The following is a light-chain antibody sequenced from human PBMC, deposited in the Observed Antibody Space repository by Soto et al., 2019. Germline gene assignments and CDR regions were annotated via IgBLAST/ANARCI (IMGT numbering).Light chain of an antibody. CDR1: SSDVGGYNY. J-gene: IGLJ1*01. CDR3: CSYAGSYTYV. Sequence: QSVLIQPRSVSGSPGQSGTISCTGTSSDVGGYNYVSWYQQHPGKAPKLMIYDVSKRPSGVPDRFSGSKSGNTASLTISGLQAEDEADYYCCSYAGSYTYVFGTETKVTV. CDR2: DVS. V-gene: IGLV2-11*01.